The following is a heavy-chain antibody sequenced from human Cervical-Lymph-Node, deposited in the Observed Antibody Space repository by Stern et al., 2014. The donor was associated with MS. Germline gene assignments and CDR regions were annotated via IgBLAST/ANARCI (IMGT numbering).Heavy chain of an antibody. D-gene: IGHD3-22*01. CDR2: ISGSGGST. J-gene: IGHJ4*02. CDR1: GFTFSSYA. Sequence: EVQLVESGGGLVQPGESLRLSCAASGFTFSSYAMSWVRQAPGKGLEWVSAISGSGGSTYYADSVKGRFTISRDNSKNTLYLQMNSLRAEDTAVYYCASDYDSSGYFDYWGQGTLVTVSS. CDR3: ASDYDSSGYFDY. V-gene: IGHV3-23*04.